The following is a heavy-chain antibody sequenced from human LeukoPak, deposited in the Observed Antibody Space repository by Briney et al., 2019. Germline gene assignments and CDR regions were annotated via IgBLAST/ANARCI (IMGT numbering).Heavy chain of an antibody. CDR2: IYYSGST. V-gene: IGHV4-39*01. CDR3: ASGIGSGWALYYYGMDV. J-gene: IGHJ6*02. D-gene: IGHD6-19*01. CDR1: GGSISSSSYY. Sequence: SETLSLTCTVSGGSISSSSYYWGWIRQPPGKGLEWIGSIYYSGSTYYNPSLKSRVTISVDTSKNQFSLRLSSVTAADTAVYYCASGIGSGWALYYYGMDVWGQGTTVTVSS.